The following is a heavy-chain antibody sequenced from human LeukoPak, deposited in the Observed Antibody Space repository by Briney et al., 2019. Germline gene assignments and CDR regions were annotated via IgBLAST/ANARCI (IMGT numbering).Heavy chain of an antibody. CDR3: ARVWTSIVYNWFDP. Sequence: SETLSLTCAVYGGSFSGYYWSWIRRPPGKGLEWIGEINHSGSTNYNPSLKSRVTISVDTSKNQFSLKLSSVTAADTAVYYCARVWTSIVYNWFDPWGQGTPVTVSS. J-gene: IGHJ5*02. CDR2: INHSGST. CDR1: GGSFSGYY. V-gene: IGHV4-34*01. D-gene: IGHD6-6*01.